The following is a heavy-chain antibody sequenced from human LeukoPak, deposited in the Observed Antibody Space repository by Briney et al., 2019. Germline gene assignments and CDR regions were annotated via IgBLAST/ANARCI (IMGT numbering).Heavy chain of an antibody. J-gene: IGHJ4*02. Sequence: PGGSLRLSCTASGFTVSSNYMSWVRQAPGKGLEWVSVIRSDGSTNHADSVKGRFTISRDNSKNTLYLQMNSLRAEDTAVYYCARDPRLYCSGGSCQKLDYWGQGTLVTVSS. D-gene: IGHD2-15*01. CDR2: IRSDGST. CDR3: ARDPRLYCSGGSCQKLDY. CDR1: GFTVSSNY. V-gene: IGHV3-53*05.